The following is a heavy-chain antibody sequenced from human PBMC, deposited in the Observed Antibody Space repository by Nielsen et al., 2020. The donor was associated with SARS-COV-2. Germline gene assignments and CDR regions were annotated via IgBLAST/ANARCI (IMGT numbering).Heavy chain of an antibody. CDR2: IYYSGST. CDR1: GGSISSSSYY. J-gene: IGHJ3*02. CDR3: ARFNYYDSSGYLGAFDI. Sequence: GSLRLSCTVSGGSISSSSYYWGWIRQPPGKGLEWIGSIYYSGSTYYNPSLKSRVTISVDTSKNQFSLKLSSVTAADTAVYYCARFNYYDSSGYLGAFDIWGQGTMVTVSS. V-gene: IGHV4-39*01. D-gene: IGHD3-22*01.